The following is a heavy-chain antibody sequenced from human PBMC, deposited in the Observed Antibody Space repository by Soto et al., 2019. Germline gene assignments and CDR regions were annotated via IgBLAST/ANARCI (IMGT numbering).Heavy chain of an antibody. Sequence: QVQLVESGGGVVQPGRSLRLSCAASGFTFSSYGMHWVRQAPGKGLEWVAVISYDGSNKYYADSVKGRFTISRDNSKNTLYLQMNSLRADDTAVYYCAKDQIARSYYYGMDVWGQGTTVTVSS. D-gene: IGHD3-22*01. CDR1: GFTFSSYG. CDR3: AKDQIARSYYYGMDV. J-gene: IGHJ6*02. V-gene: IGHV3-30*18. CDR2: ISYDGSNK.